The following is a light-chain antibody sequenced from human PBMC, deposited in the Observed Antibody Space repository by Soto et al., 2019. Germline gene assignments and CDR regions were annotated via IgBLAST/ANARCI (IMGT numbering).Light chain of an antibody. Sequence: EIVLTQSPATLSLSPGERATLSCRASQSLSSYLAWSQQKPGQAPRLLIYDATNRAAGIQARFSGSGSGTDFTLTIRILVPEDFAVYYCQQRSDWPPVFTFGHGTKVDIK. J-gene: IGKJ3*01. V-gene: IGKV3-11*01. CDR3: QQRSDWPPVFT. CDR1: QSLSSY. CDR2: DAT.